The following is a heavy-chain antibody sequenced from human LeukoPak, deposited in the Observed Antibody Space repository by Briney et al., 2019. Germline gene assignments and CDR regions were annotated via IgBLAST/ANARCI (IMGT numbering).Heavy chain of an antibody. CDR3: ARAGYSYGSIVFDY. CDR1: GGSISSNY. CDR2: IYYSGST. J-gene: IGHJ4*02. Sequence: SETLSLTCTVSGGSISSNYWSWIRQPPGRGLEWIGYIYYSGSTNYNPSLKSRVTISADTSKNQFSLKVSSVTAADTGVYYCARAGYSYGSIVFDYWGQGTLVTVSS. D-gene: IGHD5-18*01. V-gene: IGHV4-59*01.